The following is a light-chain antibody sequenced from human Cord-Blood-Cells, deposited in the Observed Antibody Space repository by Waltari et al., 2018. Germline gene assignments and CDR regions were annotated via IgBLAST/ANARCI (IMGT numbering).Light chain of an antibody. CDR2: SNN. J-gene: IGLJ3*02. CDR1: SSNIGSNT. V-gene: IGLV1-44*01. CDR3: AAWDDSLNGNWV. Sequence: QSVLTQPPSASGTPGQRVTISCSGSSSNIGSNTVNWYQQLPGTAPKLLIYSNNQRPSGVPDRFSGYKSGTSASLAISGLQSEDEADYYCAAWDDSLNGNWVFGGGTKLTVL.